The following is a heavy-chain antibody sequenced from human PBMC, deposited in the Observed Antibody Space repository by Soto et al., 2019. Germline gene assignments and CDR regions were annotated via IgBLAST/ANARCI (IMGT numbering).Heavy chain of an antibody. CDR2: INHSGST. V-gene: IGHV4-34*01. CDR1: GGSFSGYY. Sequence: QVQLQQWGAGLLKPSETLSLTCAVYGGSFSGYYWSWIRQPPGKGLEWIGEINHSGSTNYNPSLKIRVTISVDTPKIQFSLKRISVTAADTAVYYCARQEYIVVGPAARPSSRYYFDYWGQGTLVTVSS. J-gene: IGHJ4*02. D-gene: IGHD2-2*02. CDR3: ARQEYIVVGPAARPSSRYYFDY.